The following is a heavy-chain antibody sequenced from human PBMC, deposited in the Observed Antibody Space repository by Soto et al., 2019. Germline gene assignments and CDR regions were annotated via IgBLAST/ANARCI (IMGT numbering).Heavy chain of an antibody. J-gene: IGHJ4*02. V-gene: IGHV3-30*18. CDR1: GFTFSSYG. CDR3: ANDQRWLQYYFHY. Sequence: GGSLRLSCAASGFTFSSYGMHWVRQAPGKGLEWVAVISSDGSNKYYADSVKGRFTISRDTSKNTLYLEMNSLRAEDTAVYYCANDQRWLQYYFHYRGQGTLVTVSS. CDR2: ISSDGSNK. D-gene: IGHD5-12*01.